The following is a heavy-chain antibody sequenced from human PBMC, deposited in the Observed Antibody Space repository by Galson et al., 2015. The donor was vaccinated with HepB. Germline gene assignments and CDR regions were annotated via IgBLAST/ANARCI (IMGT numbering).Heavy chain of an antibody. CDR3: ARGMGAAAAVVEQ. CDR2: ISSSGHT. J-gene: IGHJ4*02. CDR1: GITVESSY. Sequence: SLRLSCAASGITVESSYMSWVRPAPGKGLEGLQWVSLISSSGHTYYADPVKGRFTISRDSSENTLYLQMHSLRAEDTAVYYCARGMGAAAAVVEQWGQGTLVTVSS. D-gene: IGHD6-13*01. V-gene: IGHV3-66*01.